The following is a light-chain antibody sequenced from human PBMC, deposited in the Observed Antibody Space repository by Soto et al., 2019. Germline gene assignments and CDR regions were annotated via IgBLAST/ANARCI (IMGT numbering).Light chain of an antibody. CDR1: QSIRRSS. V-gene: IGKV3-20*01. Sequence: SCRASQSIRRSSLAWYQQNPGQAPRLLIYGGSSRATGIPDRFSGGGSGTDFSLTSSRLETVDFSVYYCHQYGSSPLTFGGRT. CDR2: GGS. CDR3: HQYGSSPLT. J-gene: IGKJ4*01.